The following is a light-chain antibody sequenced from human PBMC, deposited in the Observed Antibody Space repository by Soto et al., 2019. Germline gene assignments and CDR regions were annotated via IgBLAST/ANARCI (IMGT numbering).Light chain of an antibody. CDR1: QSVSSS. Sequence: DIVLTQSPATLSLSPGERATLSCRASQSVSSSLAWYQQKPGQAPRLLIYDASNRATGIPARFSGSESGTDFTLTISSLDPEDFAVYYCQHRSKWTITFGHGTRLEIK. CDR3: QHRSKWTIT. CDR2: DAS. V-gene: IGKV3-11*01. J-gene: IGKJ5*01.